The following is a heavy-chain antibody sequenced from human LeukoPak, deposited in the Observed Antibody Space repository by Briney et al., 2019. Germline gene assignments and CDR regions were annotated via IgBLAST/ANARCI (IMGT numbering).Heavy chain of an antibody. V-gene: IGHV4-61*01. CDR1: GGSVSSGSYY. CDR2: IYYSWST. Sequence: SETLSLTCTVSGGSVSSGSYYWSWIRQPPGKGLECIGHIYYSWSTNYNPPLKSRVTISVDTSKNQFSLKLSSVTAEDTAVYYCAAGGSGSYPYDAFDIWGQGTMVTVSS. CDR3: AAGGSGSYPYDAFDI. J-gene: IGHJ3*02. D-gene: IGHD3-10*01.